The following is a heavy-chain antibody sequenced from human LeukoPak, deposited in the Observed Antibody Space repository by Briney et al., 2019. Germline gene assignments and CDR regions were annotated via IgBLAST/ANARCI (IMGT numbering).Heavy chain of an antibody. Sequence: SETLSLTCTVSGGSVSRGSYYWGWIRQPPGKGLEWIGTIYYSGSTYYNPSLKSRVTISVDTSKNQFSLKLISVTAADTAVYYCVRHGTPWGFGVVFDPWGQGSLVTVSS. D-gene: IGHD3-3*01. V-gene: IGHV4-39*01. J-gene: IGHJ5*02. CDR1: GGSVSRGSYY. CDR2: IYYSGST. CDR3: VRHGTPWGFGVVFDP.